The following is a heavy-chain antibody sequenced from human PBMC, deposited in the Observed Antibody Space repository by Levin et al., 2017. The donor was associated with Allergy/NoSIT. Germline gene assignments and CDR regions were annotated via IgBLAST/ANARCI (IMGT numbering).Heavy chain of an antibody. J-gene: IGHJ4*02. CDR2: IYYSGST. CDR1: GGSISSSTYY. Sequence: SETLSLTCTVSGGSISSSTYYWGWIRQPPGKGLEWIGSIYYSGSTYYNPSLKSRVTISVDTSKNQFSLKLSSVTAADTAVYYCASAAGCSGGSCYSDWADYYFDYWGQGTLVTVSS. CDR3: ASAAGCSGGSCYSDWADYYFDY. D-gene: IGHD2-15*01. V-gene: IGHV4-39*01.